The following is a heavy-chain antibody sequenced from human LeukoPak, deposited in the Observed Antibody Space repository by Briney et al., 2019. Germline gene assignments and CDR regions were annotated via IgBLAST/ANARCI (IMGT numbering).Heavy chain of an antibody. D-gene: IGHD5-18*01. J-gene: IGHJ5*02. CDR1: GGSISSSSYY. Sequence: SETLSLTCTVSGGSISSSSYYWGWIRQPPGKGLEWIGSIYYSGSTYYNPSLKSRVTISVETSKNQFSLKLASVTAADTAIYYCAKGAGGFSYYNWFDPWGQGTLVTVSS. CDR2: IYYSGST. V-gene: IGHV4-39*07. CDR3: AKGAGGFSYYNWFDP.